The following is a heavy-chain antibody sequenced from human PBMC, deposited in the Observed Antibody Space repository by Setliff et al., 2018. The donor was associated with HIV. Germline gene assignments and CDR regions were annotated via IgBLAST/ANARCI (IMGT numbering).Heavy chain of an antibody. CDR3: ARRSHSVGTSWPFDH. J-gene: IGHJ4*02. CDR2: INPNTGNP. D-gene: IGHD6-13*01. V-gene: IGHV7-4-1*02. CDR1: GYTFMNFA. Sequence: PRASVKVSCKASGYTFMNFAMHWVRQAPGQGLEWMGWINPNTGNPTYAQGFTGRFVFSLDTSVSTAYLQISSLEAQDTGVYYCARRSHSVGTSWPFDHWGQGTRVTVSS.